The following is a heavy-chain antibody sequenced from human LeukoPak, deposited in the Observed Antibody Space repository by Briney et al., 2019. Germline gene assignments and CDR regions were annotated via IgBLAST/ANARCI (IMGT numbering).Heavy chain of an antibody. Sequence: QPGGSLLLSCAASGFTVSSNYMSWVRQAPGKGQEWVSVIYSGGSTYYADSVKGRFTISRDNSKNTLYLQMNSLRAEDTAVYYCARDSSGWYLDAFDIWGQGTMVTVSS. CDR2: IYSGGST. V-gene: IGHV3-53*01. CDR3: ARDSSGWYLDAFDI. CDR1: GFTVSSNY. D-gene: IGHD6-19*01. J-gene: IGHJ3*02.